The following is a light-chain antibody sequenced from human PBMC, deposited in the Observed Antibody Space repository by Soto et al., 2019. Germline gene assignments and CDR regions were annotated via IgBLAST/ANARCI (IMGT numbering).Light chain of an antibody. J-gene: IGLJ2*01. CDR2: GNS. CDR1: SSDIGGYNS. V-gene: IGLV2-8*01. Sequence: QSALTQPPSASGSPGQSVTISCTGTSSDIGGYNSVSWYQQHPGKAPKLMIYGNSNRPSGVPDRFSGSKSGTSASLAITGLQAEDEADYYCQSYDSSLSGVVFGGGTKLTVL. CDR3: QSYDSSLSGVV.